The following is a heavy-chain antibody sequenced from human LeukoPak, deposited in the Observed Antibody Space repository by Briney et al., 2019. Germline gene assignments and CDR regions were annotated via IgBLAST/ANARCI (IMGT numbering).Heavy chain of an antibody. CDR2: IKQDGSES. D-gene: IGHD3-16*01. J-gene: IGHJ4*02. V-gene: IGHV3-7*01. Sequence: PGGSLRLSCRASRFSFGDYDMHWVRQAPGKGLEWVANIKQDGSESYYVDSVKGRFTFSRDNAKNSLYLQINSLRAEDTAVYYCARLGEKADFDYWGQGTLVTVSS. CDR3: ARLGEKADFDY. CDR1: RFSFGDYD.